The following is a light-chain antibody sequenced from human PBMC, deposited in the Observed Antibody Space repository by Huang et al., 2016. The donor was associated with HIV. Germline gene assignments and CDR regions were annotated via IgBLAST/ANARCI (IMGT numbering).Light chain of an antibody. V-gene: IGKV3-15*01. CDR1: QSVGSN. CDR2: AAS. J-gene: IGKJ1*01. Sequence: EIVMTQSPATLSVSPGERATLSCRASQSVGSNLAWYQQRRGQAPRLIIYAASTRATGIPSRFSGSGSGTEFTLTVSSLQSEDFAVYFCQQHSSWPRTFGQGTRV. CDR3: QQHSSWPRT.